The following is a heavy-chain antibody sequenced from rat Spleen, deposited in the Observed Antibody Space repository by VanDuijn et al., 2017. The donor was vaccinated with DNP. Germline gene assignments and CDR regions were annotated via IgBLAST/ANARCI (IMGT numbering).Heavy chain of an antibody. CDR2: ITPSGGST. V-gene: IGHV5S23*01. Sequence: EVQLVQSGGGLVQPGRSRKLSCAASGFTFSNYDMAWVRQAPTRGLEWVASITPSGGSTSYRDSVKGRFTISRDNAKSTLYLQMDSLRSEDTATYYCTTDFERGYWGQGVMVTVSS. J-gene: IGHJ2*01. D-gene: IGHD1-11*01. CDR3: TTDFERGY. CDR1: GFTFSNYD.